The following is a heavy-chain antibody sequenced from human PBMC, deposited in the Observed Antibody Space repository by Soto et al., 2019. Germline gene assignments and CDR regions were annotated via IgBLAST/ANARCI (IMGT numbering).Heavy chain of an antibody. V-gene: IGHV3-7*03. J-gene: IGHJ5*02. Sequence: EVHLVESGGGLVQPGGSLRLSCAGSGFTFSNHWMNWVRQAPGQGLEWVAIIKEDGSEKYYVDSVKGRFTISRDNAKNSLHLQMNGRRAEDSAVYYCARARGVDAWVQGALVTVSS. CDR1: GFTFSNHW. CDR3: ARARGVDA. D-gene: IGHD3-16*01. CDR2: IKEDGSEK.